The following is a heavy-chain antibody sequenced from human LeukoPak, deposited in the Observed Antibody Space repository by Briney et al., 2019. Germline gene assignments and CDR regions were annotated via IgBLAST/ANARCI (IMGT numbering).Heavy chain of an antibody. CDR2: IYHSGST. CDR3: ARGIAVADTHYYYGMDV. CDR1: GGSISSSNW. D-gene: IGHD6-19*01. V-gene: IGHV4-4*02. Sequence: SGTLSLTCAVSGGSISSSNWWSWVRQPPGKGLEWIGEIYHSGSTNYNPSLKGRVTISVDKSKNQFSLKLSSVTAADTAVYYCARGIAVADTHYYYGMDVWGQGTTVTVSS. J-gene: IGHJ6*02.